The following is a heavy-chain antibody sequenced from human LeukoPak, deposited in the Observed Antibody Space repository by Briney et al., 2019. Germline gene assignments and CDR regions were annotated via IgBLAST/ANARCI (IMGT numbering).Heavy chain of an antibody. CDR2: INHSGST. J-gene: IGHJ6*02. V-gene: IGHV4-34*01. CDR3: ARGPTITGIAARLDYYYYGMDV. Sequence: SETLSLTCAVYGGSFSGYYWSWIRQPPGKGLEWIGEINHSGSTNYHPSLKSRVTISVDTSKNQFSLKLSSVTAADTAVYYCARGPTITGIAARLDYYYYGMDVWGQGTTVTVSS. CDR1: GGSFSGYY. D-gene: IGHD6-6*01.